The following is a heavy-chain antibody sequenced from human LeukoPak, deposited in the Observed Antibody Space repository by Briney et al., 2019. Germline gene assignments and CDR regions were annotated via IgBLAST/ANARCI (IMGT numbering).Heavy chain of an antibody. CDR3: AAEGLRFLEWLYPWGY. CDR2: IIPIFGTA. D-gene: IGHD3-3*01. CDR1: GGTFSSYA. Sequence: ASVKVSCKASGGTFSSYAINWVRQAPGQGLEWMGGIIPIFGTANYAQKFQGRVTITADESTSTAYMELSSLRSEDTAVYYCAAEGLRFLEWLYPWGYWGQGTLVTVSS. V-gene: IGHV1-69*13. J-gene: IGHJ4*02.